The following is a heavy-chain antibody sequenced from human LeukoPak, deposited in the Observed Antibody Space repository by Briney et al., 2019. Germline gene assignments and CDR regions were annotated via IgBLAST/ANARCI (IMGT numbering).Heavy chain of an antibody. J-gene: IGHJ6*02. CDR1: GGSISNYY. D-gene: IGHD4-17*01. CDR2: IYFSGAT. CDR3: AREDPQTTVPEGLDV. V-gene: IGHV4-59*01. Sequence: SETLSLTCTVSGGSISNYYWSWIRQSPVKGLEWIGYIYFSGATNYNPSLKSRVTISVDTSRNQFSLKLSSVTAADTAVYYCAREDPQTTVPEGLDVWGQGTTVTVSS.